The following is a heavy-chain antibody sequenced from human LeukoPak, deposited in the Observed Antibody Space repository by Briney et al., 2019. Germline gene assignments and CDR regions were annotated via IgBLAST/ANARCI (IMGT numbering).Heavy chain of an antibody. J-gene: IGHJ5*02. V-gene: IGHV4-38-2*02. CDR1: GDSISSGYY. Sequence: SETLSLTCSVSGDSISSGYYWGWIRQPPGKGLEWIGSIYHSGSTYYNPSLKSRAIISVDMSKNQFSLKLSSVTAADTAVYYCAKSPRPPIVVVVAATGSWFDPWGQGTLVTVSS. CDR2: IYHSGST. CDR3: AKSPRPPIVVVVAATGSWFDP. D-gene: IGHD2-15*01.